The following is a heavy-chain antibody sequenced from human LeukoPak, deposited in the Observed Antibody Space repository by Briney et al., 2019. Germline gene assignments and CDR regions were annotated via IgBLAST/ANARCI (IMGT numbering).Heavy chain of an antibody. J-gene: IGHJ4*02. V-gene: IGHV3-23*01. CDR1: GITLSNYG. Sequence: GSLRLSCAVSGITLSNYGMSWVREAPGKGLEWVAGISGSGGTTNYADSVKGRFTISRDNPKNTLFLHMNSLRAEDTAVYFCAKRGVVIRVILVGFHKEAYYFDSWGQGALVTVSS. D-gene: IGHD3-22*01. CDR2: ISGSGGTT. CDR3: AKRGVVIRVILVGFHKEAYYFDS.